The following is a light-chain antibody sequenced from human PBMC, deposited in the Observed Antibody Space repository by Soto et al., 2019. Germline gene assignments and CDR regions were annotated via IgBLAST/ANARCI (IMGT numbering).Light chain of an antibody. Sequence: QSVLTQPPSASGSPGQSVTISCTGTTSDVGGYNYVSWYQLHPDKVPKLIIYEVNKRPSGVPDRFSGSKSGSTASLTVSGLQAEDEADYLCSSYAGSKNFILFGGGTKVTVL. V-gene: IGLV2-8*01. CDR1: TSDVGGYNY. CDR2: EVN. J-gene: IGLJ2*01. CDR3: SSYAGSKNFIL.